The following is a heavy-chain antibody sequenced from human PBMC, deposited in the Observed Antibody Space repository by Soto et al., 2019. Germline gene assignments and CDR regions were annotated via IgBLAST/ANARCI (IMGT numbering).Heavy chain of an antibody. J-gene: IGHJ4*02. CDR1: GFTLSSYA. V-gene: IGHV3-23*01. CDR2: ISGSGGST. D-gene: IGHD3-10*01. Sequence: GGSLRLSCAASGFTLSSYAMSWVRQAPGKGLEWVSAISGSGGSTYYADSVKGRFTISRDNSKNSLYLQMNSLRAEDTAVYYCAKDLYYYGSGSPSYFDYWGQGTLVTVSS. CDR3: AKDLYYYGSGSPSYFDY.